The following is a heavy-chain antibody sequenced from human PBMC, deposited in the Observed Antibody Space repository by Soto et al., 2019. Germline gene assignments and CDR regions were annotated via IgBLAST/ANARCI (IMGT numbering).Heavy chain of an antibody. D-gene: IGHD5-18*01. V-gene: IGHV3-11*01. CDR3: ARELHSYGPYYFDY. CDR2: ITSSGSTT. Sequence: GGSLRLSCAASGFTFSDYYMSWIRQAPGKGLEWVSSITSSGSTTYYTDSVKGRLTISRDNAKNSLYLQMNSLRAEDTAVYYCARELHSYGPYYFDYWGQGTLVTVSS. J-gene: IGHJ4*02. CDR1: GFTFSDYY.